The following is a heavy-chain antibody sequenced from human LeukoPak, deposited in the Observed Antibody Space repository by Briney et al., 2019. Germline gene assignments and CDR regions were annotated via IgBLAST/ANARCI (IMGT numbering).Heavy chain of an antibody. J-gene: IGHJ6*03. Sequence: PSETLSLTCTVSSCSISTYYWSWLRQPPGKGLEWIGYIYYSGSTNYNPSLKSRVTISVGTSKNQFSLKLSSVTAADTAVYYCARSDYDSSGYSPYDYYYYMDVWGKGTTVTVSS. D-gene: IGHD3-22*01. CDR1: SCSISTYY. V-gene: IGHV4-59*01. CDR3: ARSDYDSSGYSPYDYYYYMDV. CDR2: IYYSGST.